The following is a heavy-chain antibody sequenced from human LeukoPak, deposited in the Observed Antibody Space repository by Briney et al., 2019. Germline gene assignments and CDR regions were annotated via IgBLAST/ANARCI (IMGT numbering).Heavy chain of an antibody. CDR1: GFTFSSYA. J-gene: IGHJ4*02. V-gene: IGHV3-23*01. CDR2: ISGSGGST. CDR3: AKSYRYDSSGTYDC. D-gene: IGHD3-22*01. Sequence: GGSLRLSCAASGFTFSSYAMSWVRQAPGKGLEWVSAISGSGGSTYYADSVKGRFTISRDNSKNTLYLQMNSLRAEDTAVYYCAKSYRYDSSGTYDCWGQGTLVTVSS.